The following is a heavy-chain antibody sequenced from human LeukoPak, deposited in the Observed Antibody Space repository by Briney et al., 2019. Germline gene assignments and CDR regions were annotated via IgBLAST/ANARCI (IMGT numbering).Heavy chain of an antibody. J-gene: IGHJ3*02. CDR2: ISSSSSTI. CDR3: ARDSQYYDSSGYYYGGDAFDI. CDR1: GFTFSSYS. D-gene: IGHD3-22*01. Sequence: GGSLRLCCAASGFTFSSYSMNWVRQAPGKGLEWVSYISSSSSTIYYADSVKGRFTISRDNAKNSLYLQMNSLRDEDTAVYYCARDSQYYDSSGYYYGGDAFDIWGQGTMVTVSS. V-gene: IGHV3-48*02.